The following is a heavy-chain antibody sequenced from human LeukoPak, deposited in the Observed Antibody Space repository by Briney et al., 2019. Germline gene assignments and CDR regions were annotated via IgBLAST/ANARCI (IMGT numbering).Heavy chain of an antibody. Sequence: ASVKVSCKASGGTFSSYAISWVRQAPGQGLEWMGGIIPIFGTANYAQKFQGRVTITADKSTSTAYMELSSLRSEDTAVYYCARVPMVQGVILGVWFDPWGQGTLVTVSS. CDR3: ARVPMVQGVILGVWFDP. CDR2: IIPIFGTA. D-gene: IGHD3-10*01. V-gene: IGHV1-69*06. J-gene: IGHJ5*02. CDR1: GGTFSSYA.